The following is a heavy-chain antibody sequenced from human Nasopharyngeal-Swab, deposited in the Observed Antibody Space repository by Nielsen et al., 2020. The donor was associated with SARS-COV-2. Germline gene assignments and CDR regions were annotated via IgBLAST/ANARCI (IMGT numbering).Heavy chain of an antibody. J-gene: IGHJ6*02. CDR1: GGSISGGYY. Sequence: SETLSLTCVVSGGSISGGYYWSWIRQPPGKGLEWIGYIYYSGTHSYNPSLKSRLTISIDTSKNQFSLYLSSATAADTAVYYCARFRTGFYGSDYYGFDVWGQGTTVTVSS. CDR2: IYYSGTH. CDR3: ARFRTGFYGSDYYGFDV. D-gene: IGHD3/OR15-3a*01. V-gene: IGHV4-30-4*01.